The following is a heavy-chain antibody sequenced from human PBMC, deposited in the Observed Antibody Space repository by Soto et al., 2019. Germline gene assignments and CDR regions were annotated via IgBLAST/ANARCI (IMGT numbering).Heavy chain of an antibody. V-gene: IGHV4-30-4*01. D-gene: IGHD1-1*01. J-gene: IGHJ6*02. CDR1: GDSISSADYY. CDR2: IFYSGTT. Sequence: QVQLQESGPGLVRPSQTLSLTCTVSGDSISSADYYWSWIRQTPGKGLEWIGHIFYSGTTYYNPYLKIRLTISVDTSKNHFSLRLTSVTAADTAVYYCARDLWVEPELYYYGMDVWGQGTTVTVSS. CDR3: ARDLWVEPELYYYGMDV.